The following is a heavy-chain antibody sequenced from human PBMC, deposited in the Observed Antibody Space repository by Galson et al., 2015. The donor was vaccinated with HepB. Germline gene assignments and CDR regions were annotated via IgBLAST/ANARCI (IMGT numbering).Heavy chain of an antibody. V-gene: IGHV1-58*02. CDR3: AAMGYGDYDGAYYYYYMDV. D-gene: IGHD4-17*01. J-gene: IGHJ6*03. Sequence: SVKVSCKASGFTFTSSAMQWVRQARGQRLEWIGWIVVGSGNTNYAQKFQERVTITRDMSTSTAYMELSSLRSEDTAVYYCAAMGYGDYDGAYYYYYMDVWGKGTTVTVSS. CDR2: IVVGSGNT. CDR1: GFTFTSSA.